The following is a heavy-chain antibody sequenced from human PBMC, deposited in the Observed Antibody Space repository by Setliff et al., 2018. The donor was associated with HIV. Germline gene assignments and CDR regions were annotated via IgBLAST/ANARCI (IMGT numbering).Heavy chain of an antibody. V-gene: IGHV1-46*01. CDR3: ARDLYTYYNFWSGYGEDYYYYMDV. CDR2: INPSGGST. D-gene: IGHD3-3*01. J-gene: IGHJ6*03. CDR1: GSPFTSYY. Sequence: SVKVSCKASGSPFTSYYMHWVRQAPGQGLVWKGIINPSGGSTSYAQKFQGRLTMTRDTSRSTVYMELSSLRSADTAVYYCARDLYTYYNFWSGYGEDYYYYMDVWGKGTTVTVSS.